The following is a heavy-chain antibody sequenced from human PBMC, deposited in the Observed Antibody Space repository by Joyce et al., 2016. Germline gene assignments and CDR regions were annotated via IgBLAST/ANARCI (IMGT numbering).Heavy chain of an antibody. CDR3: ARTDSSGYYSLDY. CDR2: ISDDGSKN. D-gene: IGHD3-22*01. J-gene: IGHJ4*02. CDR1: GFTFNDYA. Sequence: QVQLVESGGGVVQPGRSLRLSCAASGFTFNDYAMHWARQAPGKGREWVAIISDDGSKNYFADSVKGRFTISRDNSKNTLYLQMNRLRAEDTAVYYCARTDSSGYYSLDYWGQGTLVTVSS. V-gene: IGHV3-30-3*01.